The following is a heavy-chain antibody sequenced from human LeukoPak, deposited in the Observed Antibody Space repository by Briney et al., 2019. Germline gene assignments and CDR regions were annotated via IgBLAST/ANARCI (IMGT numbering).Heavy chain of an antibody. J-gene: IGHJ4*02. D-gene: IGHD2-15*01. Sequence: PGGSLRLSCAASRFTVSDNLMSWVRQAPGKGLEWVSIIYAGGSTYYADSVEGRFTISRDNSKNTLYLQLNSLRVEDTAVYYCARTRDYSLDSWGQGTLVTVSS. CDR1: RFTVSDNL. V-gene: IGHV3-66*01. CDR2: IYAGGST. CDR3: ARTRDYSLDS.